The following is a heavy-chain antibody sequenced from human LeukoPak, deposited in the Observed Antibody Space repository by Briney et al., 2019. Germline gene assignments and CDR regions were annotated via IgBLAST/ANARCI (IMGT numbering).Heavy chain of an antibody. J-gene: IGHJ4*02. D-gene: IGHD2-15*01. CDR3: ARDSPTAEKDGFDY. CDR2: ISSSSSYI. CDR1: GFTFSSYS. Sequence: GGSLRLSCAASGFTFSSYSMNWVRQAPGKGLEWVSSISSSSSYIYYADSVKGRFTISRDNAKNSLYLQMNSLRAEDTAVYYCARDSPTAEKDGFDYWGQGTLVTVSS. V-gene: IGHV3-21*01.